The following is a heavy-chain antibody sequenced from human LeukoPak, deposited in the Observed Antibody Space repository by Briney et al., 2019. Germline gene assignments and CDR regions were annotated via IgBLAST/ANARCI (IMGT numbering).Heavy chain of an antibody. CDR1: GGSVSSGGYY. CDR2: IYYSGST. Sequence: SETLSLTCTVSGGSVSSGGYYWSWIRQPPGRGLEWIGYIYYSGSTNYNPSFKSRVTISVDTSKNQFSLKLSSVTAADTAVYYCARDRDDSSGYFIQYYFGYWGQGTLVTVSS. J-gene: IGHJ4*02. V-gene: IGHV4-61*08. CDR3: ARDRDDSSGYFIQYYFGY. D-gene: IGHD3-22*01.